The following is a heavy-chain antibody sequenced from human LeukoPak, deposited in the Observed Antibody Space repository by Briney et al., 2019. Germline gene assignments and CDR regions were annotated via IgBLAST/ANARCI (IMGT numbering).Heavy chain of an antibody. CDR1: GGSFSDYY. D-gene: IGHD7-27*01. V-gene: IGHV4-34*01. CDR3: ARDADWGADAFDI. Sequence: SETLSLTCAVYGGSFSDYYWSWIRQPPGKGLEWIGEINHSGRTNYNPSLKSRVTISVDTSKNQFSLQLNSVTPEDTAVYYCARDADWGADAFDIWGQGTMVTVSS. J-gene: IGHJ3*02. CDR2: INHSGRT.